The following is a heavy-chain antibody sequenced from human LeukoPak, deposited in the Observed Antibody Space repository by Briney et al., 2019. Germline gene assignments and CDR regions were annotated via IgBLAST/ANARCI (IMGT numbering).Heavy chain of an antibody. J-gene: IGHJ4*02. CDR3: ATPRHEWELLPVGYYFDY. CDR2: ISSSSSTI. V-gene: IGHV3-48*01. D-gene: IGHD1-26*01. CDR1: GFTLSSYR. Sequence: PGGSLRPSCAASGFTLSSYRMNWVRQAPGKGLEWVSYISSSSSTIYYADSVKGRFTISRDNSKNTMYLQMNSLKAEDTAVYYCATPRHEWELLPVGYYFDYWGQGTLVTVSS.